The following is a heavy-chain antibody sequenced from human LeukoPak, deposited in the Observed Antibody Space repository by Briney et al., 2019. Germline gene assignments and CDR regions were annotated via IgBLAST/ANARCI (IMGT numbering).Heavy chain of an antibody. CDR1: GFTFNSYW. D-gene: IGHD5-12*01. V-gene: IGHV3-7*05. J-gene: IGHJ4*02. Sequence: PGGSLRLSCAVSGFTFNSYWMSWVRQAPGKGLEWVANIKQDGSEKSYVDSVKGRFTISRDNAKNSLYLQMNSLRADDTAVYYCARGLSGYATYFDYWGLGTLVTVSS. CDR3: ARGLSGYATYFDY. CDR2: IKQDGSEK.